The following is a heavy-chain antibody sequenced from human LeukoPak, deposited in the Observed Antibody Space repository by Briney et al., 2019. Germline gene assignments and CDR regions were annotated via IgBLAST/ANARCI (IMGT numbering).Heavy chain of an antibody. CDR1: GYTLTELS. CDR3: ATPLGGFLEWLPSY. Sequence: ASVKVSCKVSGYTLTELSMHWVRQAPGKGLEGVVGFDPEDGETIYAQKFQGRVTMTEDTSTDTAYMELSSLRSEDTAVYYCATPLGGFLEWLPSYWGQGTLVTVSS. CDR2: FDPEDGET. V-gene: IGHV1-24*01. D-gene: IGHD3-3*01. J-gene: IGHJ4*02.